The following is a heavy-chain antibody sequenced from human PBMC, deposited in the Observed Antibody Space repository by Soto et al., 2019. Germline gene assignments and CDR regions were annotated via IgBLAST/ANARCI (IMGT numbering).Heavy chain of an antibody. CDR2: IRSKANSYAT. CDR1: GFTFSGSA. J-gene: IGHJ4*02. CDR3: TRRNLDDEDPSDVYFDY. Sequence: GGSLRLSCAASGFTFSGSAMHWVRQASGKGLEWVGRIRSKANSYATAYAASVKGRFTISRDDSKNTAYLQMNSLKTEDTAVYYCTRRNLDDEDPSDVYFDYWGQGTLVTVSS. V-gene: IGHV3-73*01. D-gene: IGHD1-1*01.